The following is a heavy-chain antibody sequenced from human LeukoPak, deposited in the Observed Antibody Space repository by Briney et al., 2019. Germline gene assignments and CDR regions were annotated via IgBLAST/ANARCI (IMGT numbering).Heavy chain of an antibody. CDR3: AKDFPAYHFWSGYSAD. D-gene: IGHD3-3*02. V-gene: IGHV3-21*01. Sequence: PGGSLRLSCAASGFTFSSYSMNWVRQAPGKGLEWVSSISSSSSYIYYADSVKGRFTISRDNAKNSLYLQMNSLRAEDTAVYYCAKDFPAYHFWSGYSADWGQGTLVTVSS. CDR1: GFTFSSYS. CDR2: ISSSSSYI. J-gene: IGHJ4*02.